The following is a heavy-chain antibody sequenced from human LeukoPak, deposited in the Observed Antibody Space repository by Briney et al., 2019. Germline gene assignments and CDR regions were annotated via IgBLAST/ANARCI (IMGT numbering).Heavy chain of an antibody. CDR3: VNYYYGSGSYYSNY. CDR2: ISGRDANT. J-gene: IGHJ4*02. D-gene: IGHD3-10*01. Sequence: GGSLRLSCVASGFTISTYVMTWVRQAPGKGLEWVSDISGRDANTDYADSVKGRFTISRDNSKNTLYLQMNSLRAEDTAVYYCVNYYYGSGSYYSNYWGQGTLVTVSS. V-gene: IGHV3-23*01. CDR1: GFTISTYV.